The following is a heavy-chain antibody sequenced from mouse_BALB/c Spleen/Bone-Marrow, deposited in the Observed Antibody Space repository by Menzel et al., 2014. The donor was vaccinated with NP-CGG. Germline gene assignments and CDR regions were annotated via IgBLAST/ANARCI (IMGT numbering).Heavy chain of an antibody. Sequence: LVESGAELARPGASVKLSCKASGYTFTNYWMEWIKQRPGQGLEWIGAIYPGDGDTRYTQKFKGKATLTADKSSSTAYMQLSSLASEDSAVYYCARGDYYYVDYWGQVSTLTVSS. V-gene: IGHV1-87*01. D-gene: IGHD1-1*01. CDR2: IYPGDGDT. CDR3: ARGDYYYVDY. CDR1: GYTFTNYW. J-gene: IGHJ2*01.